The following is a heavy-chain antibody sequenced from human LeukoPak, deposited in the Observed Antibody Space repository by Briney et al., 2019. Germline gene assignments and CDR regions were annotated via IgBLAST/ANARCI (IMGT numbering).Heavy chain of an antibody. CDR2: ISGSGGST. Sequence: PGGSLRLSCAASGFTFSSYGMSWVRQAPGKGLEWVSAISGSGGSTYYADSVKGRFTISRDNSKNTLYLQMNSLRAEDTAVYYCAKSSCSGGSCYGFDPWGQGTLVTVSS. CDR1: GFTFSSYG. CDR3: AKSSCSGGSCYGFDP. J-gene: IGHJ5*02. V-gene: IGHV3-23*01. D-gene: IGHD2-15*01.